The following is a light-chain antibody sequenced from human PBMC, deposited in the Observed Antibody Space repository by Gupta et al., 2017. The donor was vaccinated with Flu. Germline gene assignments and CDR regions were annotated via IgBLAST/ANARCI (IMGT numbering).Light chain of an antibody. V-gene: IGLV2-23*01. CDR1: SSDVGSYNL. J-gene: IGLJ3*02. CDR3: CSYAGSSTWV. Sequence: QSALTQPAPVSGSPGQSITISCTGTSSDVGSYNLVSWYQQHPGKAPKLMIYEGSKRPSGVSNRFSGSKSGNTASLTISGLQAEVEADYYCCSYAGSSTWVFGGGTKLTVL. CDR2: EGS.